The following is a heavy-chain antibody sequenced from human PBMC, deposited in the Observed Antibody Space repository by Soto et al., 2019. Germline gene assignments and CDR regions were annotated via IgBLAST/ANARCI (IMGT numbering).Heavy chain of an antibody. J-gene: IGHJ4*01. D-gene: IGHD5-18*01. Sequence: GWSLILSCAASGFTFSSYAMSWVRQAPGKGLEWVSAISGSGGSTYYADSVKGRFTISRDNSKNTLYLQMNSLRAEDTAVYYCAKGGGYSYGYEVFYFAYWGHGTLVTVS. CDR3: AKGGGYSYGYEVFYFAY. CDR1: GFTFSSYA. V-gene: IGHV3-23*01. CDR2: ISGSGGST.